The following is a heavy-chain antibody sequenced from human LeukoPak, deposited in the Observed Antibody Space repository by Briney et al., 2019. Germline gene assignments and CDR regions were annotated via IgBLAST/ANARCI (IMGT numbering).Heavy chain of an antibody. CDR3: AMLLYHSGRPGP. V-gene: IGHV4-34*01. D-gene: IGHD2/OR15-2a*01. Sequence: KPSETLSLTCAVHGVSLNHYYWTWIRQSPGKGLEWIGGINHPGSTNYNPSLKNRITISIDISKSQFSLTLNSVTAADTAVYYCAMLLYHSGRPGPWGQGTLVTVSS. CDR2: INHPGST. CDR1: GVSLNHYY. J-gene: IGHJ5*02.